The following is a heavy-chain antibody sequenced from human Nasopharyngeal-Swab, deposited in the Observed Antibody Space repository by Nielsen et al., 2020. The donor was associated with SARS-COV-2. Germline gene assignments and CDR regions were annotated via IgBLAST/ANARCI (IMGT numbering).Heavy chain of an antibody. CDR1: GFTFSDSA. D-gene: IGHD2-15*01. J-gene: IGHJ4*02. V-gene: IGHV3-73*01. CDR3: TRCGGGCYSGRDY. CDR2: IRSKGNNYAT. Sequence: GESLKISCAASGFTFSDSAIHWVRPASGKGLESVGRIRSKGNNYATAYAASVKGRFTIFRDDSTNTAFLQMNSLKTEDTAVYYCTRCGGGCYSGRDYWGQGTLVTVSS.